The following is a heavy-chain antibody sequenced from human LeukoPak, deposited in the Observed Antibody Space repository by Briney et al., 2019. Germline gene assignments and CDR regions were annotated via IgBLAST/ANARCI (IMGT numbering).Heavy chain of an antibody. Sequence: SGTLSLTCTVSGGSISSSSYYWGWIRQPPGKGLEWIGSIYYSGSTYYNPSLKSRVTISVDTSKNQFSLKLSSVTAADTAVYYCASVYYDFWSGYYDFDYWGQGTLVTVSS. J-gene: IGHJ4*02. V-gene: IGHV4-39*07. CDR3: ASVYYDFWSGYYDFDY. CDR1: GGSISSSSYY. CDR2: IYYSGST. D-gene: IGHD3-3*01.